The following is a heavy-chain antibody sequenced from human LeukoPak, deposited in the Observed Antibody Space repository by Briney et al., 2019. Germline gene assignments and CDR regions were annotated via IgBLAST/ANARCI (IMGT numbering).Heavy chain of an antibody. CDR3: ARGRNVVATSGYFDY. V-gene: IGHV3-30-3*01. CDR1: GFTFSSYA. D-gene: IGHD5-12*01. J-gene: IGHJ4*02. CDR2: ISYDGDNE. Sequence: GSLRLSCAASGFTFSSYAFHWVRQAPGKGLEWVATISYDGDNEYYTDSLKGRFTISRDNSKNTLYLQMNSLRAEDTAVYYCARGRNVVATSGYFDYWGQGTLVTVSS.